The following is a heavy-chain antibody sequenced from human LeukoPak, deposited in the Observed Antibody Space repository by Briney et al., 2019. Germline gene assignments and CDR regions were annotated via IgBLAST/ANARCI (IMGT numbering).Heavy chain of an antibody. CDR3: ARVPQWGFGESYFDY. Sequence: ASVKVSCKASGYTFTSYGMSWVRQAPGQGLEWMGWISAYNGNTNYAQKLQGRVTMTTDTSTSTAYMELRSLRSDDTAVYYCARVPQWGFGESYFDYWGQGTLVTVSS. V-gene: IGHV1-18*01. J-gene: IGHJ4*02. CDR1: GYTFTSYG. CDR2: ISAYNGNT. D-gene: IGHD3-10*01.